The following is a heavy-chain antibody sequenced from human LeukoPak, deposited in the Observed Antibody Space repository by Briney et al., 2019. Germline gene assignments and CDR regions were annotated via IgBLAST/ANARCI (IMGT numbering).Heavy chain of an antibody. CDR2: ISSSSSYI. V-gene: IGHV3-21*01. CDR3: ARDLQYSGGPLAFDI. J-gene: IGHJ3*02. D-gene: IGHD1-26*01. CDR1: GFTFSSYS. Sequence: GGSLRLSCAASGFTFSSYSMNWVRQAPGKGLEWVSSISSSSSYIYYADSVKGRFTISRDNAKNSLYLQMNSLRAEDTAVYYCARDLQYSGGPLAFDIWGQGTMVTVSS.